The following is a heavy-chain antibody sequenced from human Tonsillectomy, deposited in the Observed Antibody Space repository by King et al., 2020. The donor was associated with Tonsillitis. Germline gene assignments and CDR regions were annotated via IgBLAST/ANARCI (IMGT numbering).Heavy chain of an antibody. D-gene: IGHD6-19*01. CDR2: IYFSWST. V-gene: IGHV4-59*01. CDR1: GGSINSYY. Sequence: VQLQESGPGLVKPSETLSLTCTVSGGSINSYYWSWIRQPPGKGLEGIGYIYFSWSTNYNPSLKSRVTMSVDSSKNQFSLNLNSVTAADTAVYYCAKSSGWSAFDIWGQGTMVTVSS. J-gene: IGHJ3*02. CDR3: AKSSGWSAFDI.